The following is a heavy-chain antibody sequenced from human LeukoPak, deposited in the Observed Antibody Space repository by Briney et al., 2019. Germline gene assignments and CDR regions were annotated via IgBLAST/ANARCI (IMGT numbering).Heavy chain of an antibody. CDR2: ISAYNGNT. Sequence: ASVKVSCKASGYTFTSYGISWVRQAPGQGLEWMGWISAYNGNTNYAQKVKGRVTMTTDTSTSTAYMELRSLRSVDTAVYYCARLAGLGPDSPWELDRWGQGTLVTVSS. CDR3: ARLAGLGPDSPWELDR. D-gene: IGHD1-26*01. J-gene: IGHJ4*02. V-gene: IGHV1-18*01. CDR1: GYTFTSYG.